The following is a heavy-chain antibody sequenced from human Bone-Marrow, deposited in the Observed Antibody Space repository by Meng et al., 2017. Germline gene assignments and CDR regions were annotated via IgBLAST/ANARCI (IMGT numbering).Heavy chain of an antibody. D-gene: IGHD3-10*01. CDR3: ARVFDFYGSGSYKNWFDP. Sequence: QGAGPGRMKPSQTRSLALPVSGGSISSNTSYWSWIRQPAGKGLEWIGRIYSSGSTNYNPTLKSRVTISLDTSKNQFFLKLRSVTAADTAVYYCARVFDFYGSGSYKNWFDPWGQGILVTVSS. J-gene: IGHJ5*02. CDR1: GGSISSNTSY. CDR2: IYSSGST. V-gene: IGHV4-61*02.